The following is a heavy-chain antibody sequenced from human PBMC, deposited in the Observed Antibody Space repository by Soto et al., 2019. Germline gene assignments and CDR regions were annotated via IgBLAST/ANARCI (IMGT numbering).Heavy chain of an antibody. Sequence: GGSLRLSCATSGFTFSSNGMSWVRQAPGKGLDWVSGISGSGRNTYYADSVKGRFTISRDNSKNTLFLQMNSLRVEDMAVYYCAKNGLSDSPSTIDSWGQGALVTVSS. CDR2: ISGSGRNT. CDR1: GFTFSSNG. J-gene: IGHJ4*02. V-gene: IGHV3-23*01. CDR3: AKNGLSDSPSTIDS. D-gene: IGHD2-8*01.